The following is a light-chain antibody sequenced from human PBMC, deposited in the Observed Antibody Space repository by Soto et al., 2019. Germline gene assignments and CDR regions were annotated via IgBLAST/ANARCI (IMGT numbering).Light chain of an antibody. V-gene: IGLV2-23*01. CDR3: CSYAGSRTSYV. Sequence: QSVLTQPASVSGSPGQSITISCTGTSSDVGSYNLVSWYQQHPGKAPKLMIYEGSKRPSGVSNRFSGSKSGNTASLTISGIQAEEEADYSCCSYAGSRTSYVFGTGTKVTV. CDR1: SSDVGSYNL. CDR2: EGS. J-gene: IGLJ1*01.